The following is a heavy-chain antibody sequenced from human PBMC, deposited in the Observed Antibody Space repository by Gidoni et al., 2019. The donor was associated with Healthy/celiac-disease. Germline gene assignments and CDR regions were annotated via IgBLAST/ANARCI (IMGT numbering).Heavy chain of an antibody. CDR3: TTDARLIVVVPAAIRYYYYGMDV. D-gene: IGHD2-2*02. V-gene: IGHV3-15*01. Sequence: EVQLVESGGGLVKPGGSLRLSCAASGFTFSNAWMSWVRQAPGKGLEWVGRIKSKTDGGTTDYAAPVKGRFTISRDDSKNTLYLQMNSLKTEDTAVYYCTTDARLIVVVPAAIRYYYYGMDVWGQGTTVTVSS. J-gene: IGHJ6*02. CDR1: GFTFSNAW. CDR2: IKSKTDGGTT.